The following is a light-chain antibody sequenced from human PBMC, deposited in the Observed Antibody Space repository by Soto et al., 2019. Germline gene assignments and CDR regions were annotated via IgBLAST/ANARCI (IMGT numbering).Light chain of an antibody. J-gene: IGKJ1*01. CDR3: QQYDTDSWT. CDR1: QSISSW. Sequence: DIQMTQSPSTLSASEGDRVIITCRASQSISSWLAWYQQKPGKAPNLLIYKASTLKSGVPSRFSGSGSGTEFTLTISSLQPDDFATYYCQQYDTDSWTFGQGTKVEIK. V-gene: IGKV1-5*03. CDR2: KAS.